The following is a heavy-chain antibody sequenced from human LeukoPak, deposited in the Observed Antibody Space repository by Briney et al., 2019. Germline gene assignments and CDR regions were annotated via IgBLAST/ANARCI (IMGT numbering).Heavy chain of an antibody. J-gene: IGHJ6*02. CDR3: ARSPKWRGGMDV. CDR2: INPNSGGT. V-gene: IGHV1-2*02. CDR1: GYTFTSYY. Sequence: ASVKVSCKASGYTFTSYYMHWVRQAPGQGLEWMGWINPNSGGTNYAQKFQGRVTMTRDTSISTAYMELSRLRSDDTAVYYCARSPKWRGGMDVWGQGTTVTVSS. D-gene: IGHD2-8*01.